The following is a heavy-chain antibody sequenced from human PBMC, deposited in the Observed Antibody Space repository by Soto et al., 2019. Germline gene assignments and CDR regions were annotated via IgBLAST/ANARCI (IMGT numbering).Heavy chain of an antibody. D-gene: IGHD1-26*01. J-gene: IGHJ4*02. V-gene: IGHV3-23*01. CDR3: AKASAPGGTYFPLWF. Sequence: SLRLSCASSGFTCSSYGMSWVRQAPGKGLEWVSSISGSGGSTYYADSVKGRFTISRDNSKNTLYLQMNSLRAEDTAVYYCAKASAPGGTYFPLWFWGQGTLVTVSS. CDR1: GFTCSSYG. CDR2: ISGSGGST.